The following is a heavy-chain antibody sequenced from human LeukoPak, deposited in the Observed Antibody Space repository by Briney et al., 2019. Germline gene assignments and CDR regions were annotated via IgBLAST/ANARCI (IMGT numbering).Heavy chain of an antibody. V-gene: IGHV4-59*01. CDR1: GGSISSYY. Sequence: SETLSLTCTVSGGSISSYYWSWIRQPPGKGLEWIGYIYYSGSTNYNPSLKSRVTISVDTSKNQFSLKLSSVTAADTAVYYCARERYYYGSGTLNPYFDYWGQGTLVTVSS. CDR2: IYYSGST. J-gene: IGHJ4*02. D-gene: IGHD3-10*01. CDR3: ARERYYYGSGTLNPYFDY.